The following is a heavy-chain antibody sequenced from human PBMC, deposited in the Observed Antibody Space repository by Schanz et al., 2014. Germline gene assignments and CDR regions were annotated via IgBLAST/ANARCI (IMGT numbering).Heavy chain of an antibody. CDR2: ITSSRSFI. D-gene: IGHD6-6*01. CDR3: ARYSSSSAAYAMDV. CDR1: GFSFSNYN. J-gene: IGHJ6*02. V-gene: IGHV3-21*01. Sequence: ELLLVESGGGLVKPGGSLRLSCAAAGFSFSNYNINWVRQAPGKGLEWVSSITSSRSFIYYADSVKGRVTISRDNAKKSVYLQMDSLRAEDSAVYYCARYSSSSAAYAMDVWGQGTTVTVSS.